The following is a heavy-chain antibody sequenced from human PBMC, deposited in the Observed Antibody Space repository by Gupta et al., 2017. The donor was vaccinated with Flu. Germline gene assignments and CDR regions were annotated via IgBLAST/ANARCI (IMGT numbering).Heavy chain of an antibody. V-gene: IGHV3-74*01. CDR1: GFTFSSSW. J-gene: IGHJ3*02. CDR3: GTIDAHAFHI. D-gene: IGHD3-9*01. Sequence: EVPRVESGGDLAQSGGSLRISCAAHGFTFSSSWMYWVRQPPGKGLVWVSSINTDGSSTTYADSVKGRFTISRDNAKNTLYLQMNSLRDEDTAVYFCGTIDAHAFHIWGQGTMVTVSS. CDR2: INTDGSST.